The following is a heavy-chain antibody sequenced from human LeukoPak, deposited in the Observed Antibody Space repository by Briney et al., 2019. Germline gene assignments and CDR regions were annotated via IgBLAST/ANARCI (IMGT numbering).Heavy chain of an antibody. CDR1: GFTFSDYY. J-gene: IGHJ4*02. D-gene: IGHD3-9*01. V-gene: IGHV3-11*01. CDR2: ISSSGSTI. Sequence: GGSLRISCAASGFTFSDYYMSWIRQAPGKGPEWVSYISSSGSTIYYADSVKGRFTISRDNAKNSLYLQTNSLRAEDTAVYYCARDPPIDYDILTGYYSFDYWGQGTLVTVSS. CDR3: ARDPPIDYDILTGYYSFDY.